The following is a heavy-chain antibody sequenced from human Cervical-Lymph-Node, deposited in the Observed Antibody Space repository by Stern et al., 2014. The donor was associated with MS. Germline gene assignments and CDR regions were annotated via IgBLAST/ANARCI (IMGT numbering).Heavy chain of an antibody. CDR3: ARVHSGYDWFDY. CDR1: GGSISETNW. V-gene: IGHV4-4*02. CDR2: IYHSETT. Sequence: QLQLQESGPGLVKPSGTLSLTCAVSGGSISETNWWGWVRQPPGKGLEWIGEIYHSETTNYNSSLKSRVTISIDNSKTQSSLELISVTAADTAVYFCARVHSGYDWFDYWGQGTLVTVSS. D-gene: IGHD5-12*01. J-gene: IGHJ4*02.